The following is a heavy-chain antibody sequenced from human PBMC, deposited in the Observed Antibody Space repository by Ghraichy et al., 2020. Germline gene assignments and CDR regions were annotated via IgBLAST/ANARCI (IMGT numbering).Heavy chain of an antibody. J-gene: IGHJ4*02. CDR3: ARCSLPDYYGSGSYYPN. Sequence: ASVKVSCKASGYTFTSYGISWVRQAPGQGLEWMGWISAYNGNTNYAQKLQGRVTMTTDTSTSTAYMELRSLRSDDTAVYYCARCSLPDYYGSGSYYPNWGQGTLVTVSS. V-gene: IGHV1-18*04. CDR1: GYTFTSYG. CDR2: ISAYNGNT. D-gene: IGHD3-10*01.